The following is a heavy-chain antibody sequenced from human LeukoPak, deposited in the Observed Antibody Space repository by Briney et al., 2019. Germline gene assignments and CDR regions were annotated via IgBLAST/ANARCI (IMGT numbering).Heavy chain of an antibody. CDR3: ARHPFATPFDS. CDR1: GGSISDNY. D-gene: IGHD2-15*01. V-gene: IGHV4-59*08. J-gene: IGHJ4*02. CDR2: AYSSGHT. Sequence: SETLSLTCTVSGGSISDNYWSWIREPPGKGLEWMGYAYSSGHTIYNSSLKSRVAMSLDTSKSQFSLRLSSVTAADTALYFCARHPFATPFDSWGPGTLVTVSS.